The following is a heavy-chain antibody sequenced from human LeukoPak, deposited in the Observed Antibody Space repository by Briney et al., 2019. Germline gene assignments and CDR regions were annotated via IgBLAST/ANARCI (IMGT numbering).Heavy chain of an antibody. V-gene: IGHV3-23*01. CDR1: GHTFTSYG. J-gene: IGHJ4*02. Sequence: GASVKVSCKASGHTFTSYGISWVRQAPGKGLEWVSAISGSGGSTYYADSVKGRFTISRDNSKNTLYLQMNSLRAEDTAVYYCAKDDIAVAGTIDYWGQGTLVTVSS. CDR2: ISGSGGST. CDR3: AKDDIAVAGTIDY. D-gene: IGHD6-19*01.